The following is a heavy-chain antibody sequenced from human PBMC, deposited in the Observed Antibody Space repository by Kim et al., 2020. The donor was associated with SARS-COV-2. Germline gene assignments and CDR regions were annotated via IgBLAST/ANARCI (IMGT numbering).Heavy chain of an antibody. J-gene: IGHJ4*02. D-gene: IGHD2-2*01. CDR3: AREDPHCSSTSCYEDY. Sequence: KFQGRVTITADKSTSTAYMELSSLRSEDTAVYYCAREDPHCSSTSCYEDYWGQGTLVTVSS. V-gene: IGHV1-69*04.